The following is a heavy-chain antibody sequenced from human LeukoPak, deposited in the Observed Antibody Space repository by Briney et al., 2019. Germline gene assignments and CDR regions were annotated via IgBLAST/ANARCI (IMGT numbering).Heavy chain of an antibody. CDR1: GLTVSSSY. CDR3: ARDAIDYGDYVFDY. D-gene: IGHD4-17*01. Sequence: GGSLRLSCAASGLTVSSSYMSWVRQAPGKGLEWVSIIYNDGSTYYADSVKGRFTISRDNSKNTLYLQMNGLRAEDTAVYYCARDAIDYGDYVFDYWGQGTLVTVSS. V-gene: IGHV3-53*01. CDR2: IYNDGST. J-gene: IGHJ4*02.